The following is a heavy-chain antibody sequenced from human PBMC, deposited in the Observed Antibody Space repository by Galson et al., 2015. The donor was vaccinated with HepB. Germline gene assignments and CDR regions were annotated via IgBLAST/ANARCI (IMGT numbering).Heavy chain of an antibody. CDR1: GFTFSSYG. Sequence: SLRLSCAASGFTFSSYGMHWVRQAPGKGLEWVAVIWYDGSNKYYADSVKGRFTISRDNSKNTLYLQMNSLRAEDTAVYYCARDQALIGWGTYYYDSSGRFDDAFDIWGQGTMVTVSS. J-gene: IGHJ3*02. V-gene: IGHV3-33*08. CDR2: IWYDGSNK. D-gene: IGHD3-22*01. CDR3: ARDQALIGWGTYYYDSSGRFDDAFDI.